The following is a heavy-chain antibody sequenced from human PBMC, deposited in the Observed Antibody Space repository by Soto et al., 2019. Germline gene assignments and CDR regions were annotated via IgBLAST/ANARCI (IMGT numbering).Heavy chain of an antibody. CDR1: GYSFTSYW. CDR3: ARLPRTVVPWRDAFDI. J-gene: IGHJ3*02. CDR2: IYPGDSDT. D-gene: IGHD3-22*01. V-gene: IGHV5-51*01. Sequence: PGESLKISCKGSGYSFTSYWIGWVRQMPGKGLEWMGIIYPGDSDTRYSPSFQGQVTISADKSISTAYLQWSSLKASDTAMYYCARLPRTVVPWRDAFDIWGQGTMVTVSS.